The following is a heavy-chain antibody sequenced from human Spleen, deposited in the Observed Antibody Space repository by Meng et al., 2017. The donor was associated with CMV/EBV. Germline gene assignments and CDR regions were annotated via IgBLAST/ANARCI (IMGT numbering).Heavy chain of an antibody. V-gene: IGHV1-8*03. D-gene: IGHD2-2*01. J-gene: IGHJ4*01. CDR3: ARRGFSTGWYPFDY. CDR1: GGTFSSYA. CDR2: MDPSSGKT. Sequence: ASVKVSCKASGGTFSSYAISWVRQAPGHGLEWMGWMDPSSGKTGYAQKFQGRVTITWSTSIATAYMELTRLTSEDTAFYYCARRGFSTGWYPFDYWGHGTLVTVSS.